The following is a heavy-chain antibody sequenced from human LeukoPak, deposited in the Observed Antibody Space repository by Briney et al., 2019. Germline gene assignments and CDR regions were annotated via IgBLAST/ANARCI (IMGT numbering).Heavy chain of an antibody. D-gene: IGHD3-3*01. CDR3: AKDSGGYYDFWSGYYNGDYYYYYYMDV. J-gene: IGHJ6*03. Sequence: ASVKVSCKASGYTFSGYGFSWVRQAPGQGLEWMGWVSAYNGNTIYAQSYQGRVTMTTDTSTSTAYMELRSLRPDDTAVYYCAKDSGGYYDFWSGYYNGDYYYYYYMDVWGKGTTVTVSS. CDR1: GYTFSGYG. CDR2: VSAYNGNT. V-gene: IGHV1-18*01.